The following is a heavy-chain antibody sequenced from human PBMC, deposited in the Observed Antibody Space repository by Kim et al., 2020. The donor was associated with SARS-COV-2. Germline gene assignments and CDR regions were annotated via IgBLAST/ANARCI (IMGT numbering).Heavy chain of an antibody. CDR2: IIPILGIA. D-gene: IGHD6-19*01. Sequence: SVKVSCKASGGTFSSYAISWVRQAPGQGLEWMGRIIPILGIANYAQKFQGRVTITADKSTSTAYMELSSLRSEDTAVYYCAREVYEAVAGTGTIDYWGQGTLVPLSS. CDR3: AREVYEAVAGTGTIDY. V-gene: IGHV1-69*04. J-gene: IGHJ4*02. CDR1: GGTFSSYA.